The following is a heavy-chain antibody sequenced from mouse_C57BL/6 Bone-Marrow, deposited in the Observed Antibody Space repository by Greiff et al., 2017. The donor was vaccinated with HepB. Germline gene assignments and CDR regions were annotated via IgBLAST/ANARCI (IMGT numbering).Heavy chain of an antibody. V-gene: IGHV1-69*01. CDR3: AREGGVVAHFDY. D-gene: IGHD1-1*01. J-gene: IGHJ2*01. CDR1: GYTFTSYW. Sequence: QVQLQQPGAELVMPGASVKLSCKASGYTFTSYWMHWVKQRPGQGLEWIGEIDPSDSYTNYYQKFKGKSTLTVDKSSSTAYMQLSSLTSEDSAVYYCAREGGVVAHFDYWGQGTTLTVSS. CDR2: IDPSDSYT.